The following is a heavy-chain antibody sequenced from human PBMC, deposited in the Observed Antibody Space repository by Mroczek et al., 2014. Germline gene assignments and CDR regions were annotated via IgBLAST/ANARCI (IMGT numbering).Heavy chain of an antibody. CDR1: GGSISSGSYY. CDR3: AREQWLVQYFQH. D-gene: IGHD6-19*01. V-gene: IGHV4-61*02. J-gene: IGHJ1*01. CDR2: IYTSGST. Sequence: QVQLQQWGPGLVKPSQTLSLTCTVSGGSISSGSYYWSWIRQPAGKGLEWIGRIYTSGSTNYNPSLKSRVTISVDTSKNQFSLKLSSVTAADTAVYYCAREQWLVQYFQHWGQGTLVTVSS.